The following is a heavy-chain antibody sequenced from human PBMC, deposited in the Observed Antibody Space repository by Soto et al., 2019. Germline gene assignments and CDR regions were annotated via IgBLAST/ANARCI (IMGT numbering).Heavy chain of an antibody. CDR1: GFIFSNYW. D-gene: IGHD1-1*01. CDR3: AKDLTWNQADY. CDR2: ISNDGSIT. V-gene: IGHV3-74*01. J-gene: IGHJ4*02. Sequence: GGSLRLSCXASGFIFSNYWMHWVRQTPGTGLVWVSRISNDGSITNYADSVKGRFTISRDNAKNTLYLQMNSLRAEDTAVYYCAKDLTWNQADYWGQGALVTVSS.